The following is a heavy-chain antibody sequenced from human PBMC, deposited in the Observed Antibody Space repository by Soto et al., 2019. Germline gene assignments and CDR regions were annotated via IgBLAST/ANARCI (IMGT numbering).Heavy chain of an antibody. CDR1: GGSISSGGYY. CDR2: IYYSGST. V-gene: IGHV4-31*03. CDR3: ARYSGSHFYY. J-gene: IGHJ4*02. Sequence: QVQLQESGPGLVKPSQTLSLTCTVSGGSISSGGYYWTWIRQHPGKGLEWIGYIYYSGSTSYHPSLKSRVTISVDTSKNQFSLKLRSVTAADTAVYYCARYSGSHFYYWGQGTLVTVSS. D-gene: IGHD1-26*01.